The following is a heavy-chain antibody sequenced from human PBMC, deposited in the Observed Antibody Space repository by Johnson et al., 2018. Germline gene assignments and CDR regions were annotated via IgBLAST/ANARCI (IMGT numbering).Heavy chain of an antibody. CDR1: GFTFSNAW. V-gene: IGHV3-15*01. Sequence: VQLVQSGGGLVKPGGSLRLSCAASGFTFSNAWMSWVRQAPGEGLEWVGRIKSKTDGGTTDYAAPVKGRFTISRDNSKNTLYVQMGSLGAEDMAVYYCARGGRNDAFDIWGQGTMVTVSS. CDR3: ARGGRNDAFDI. D-gene: IGHD3-16*01. J-gene: IGHJ3*02. CDR2: IKSKTDGGTT.